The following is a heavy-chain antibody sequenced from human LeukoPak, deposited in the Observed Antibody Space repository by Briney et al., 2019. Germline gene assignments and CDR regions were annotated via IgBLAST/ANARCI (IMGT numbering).Heavy chain of an antibody. D-gene: IGHD3-3*01. CDR3: ARDRNTDFWSGYYTNYFDY. Sequence: GGSLRLSCAASGFTFTNYWMSWVRQAPGKGLDWVATIKQDGTEKYYVDSVKGRFTISRDNAKNSLFLQMNRLRAEDTAVYYCARDRNTDFWSGYYTNYFDYWGQGTLVTVSS. CDR2: IKQDGTEK. CDR1: GFTFTNYW. J-gene: IGHJ4*02. V-gene: IGHV3-7*01.